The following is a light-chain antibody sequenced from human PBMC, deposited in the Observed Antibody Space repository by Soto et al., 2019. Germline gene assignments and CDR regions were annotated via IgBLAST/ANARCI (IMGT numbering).Light chain of an antibody. J-gene: IGKJ4*01. CDR3: QQYGSSPLT. CDR2: GAS. Sequence: EIVLTQSPGTLSLSPGERATLSCRASQSVSSNYLVWYQQKPGQAPRLLIYGASSRATGIPDRFSGSGSGAEFTLTISRLEPEDFAVYYCQQYGSSPLTFGGGTKVEIK. V-gene: IGKV3-20*01. CDR1: QSVSSNY.